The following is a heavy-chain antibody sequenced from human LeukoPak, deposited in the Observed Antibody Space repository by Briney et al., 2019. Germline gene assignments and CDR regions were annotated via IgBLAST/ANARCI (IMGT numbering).Heavy chain of an antibody. J-gene: IGHJ6*02. D-gene: IGHD5-18*01. CDR1: GFTFSSYG. V-gene: IGHV3-74*01. CDR3: ARDRGYSPDV. CDR2: LNGDGSSI. Sequence: GGSLRLSCAAPGFTFSSYGMHWVRQVPGKGLVWVSHLNGDGSSITYADSVKGRFTISRDNAKSTLYLQMNSLRAEDTAVYYCARDRGYSPDVWGQGTTVTVSS.